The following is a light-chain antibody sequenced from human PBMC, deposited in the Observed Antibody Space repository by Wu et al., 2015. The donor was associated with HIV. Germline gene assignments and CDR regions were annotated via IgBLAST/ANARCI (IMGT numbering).Light chain of an antibody. V-gene: IGKV1-39*01. CDR3: QQSYSTQYS. CDR2: AAS. J-gene: IGKJ2*03. Sequence: DIQMTQSPSSLPASVGDRVTITCRASQTIGSDLNWYQQKTGKAPKLLIYAASGLQSGVPSRFSGSGSGTDFTLTINNLQPEDSATYYCQQSYSTQYSFGQGTKLEIK. CDR1: QTIGSD.